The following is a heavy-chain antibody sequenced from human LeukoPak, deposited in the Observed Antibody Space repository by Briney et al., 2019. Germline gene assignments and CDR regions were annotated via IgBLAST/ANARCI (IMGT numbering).Heavy chain of an antibody. V-gene: IGHV3-53*01. J-gene: IGHJ4*02. CDR1: GFTVITND. CDR2: LYSDGNT. D-gene: IGHD1-14*01. CDR3: ARGVEPLAANTLAY. Sequence: GGSLRLSCAASGFTVITNDMTWVRQAPGKGLEWVSVLYSDGNTKYADSVQGRFTISRDNSKNALYLEMNSLSPDDTAVYYCARGVEPLAANTLAYWGQGTLVIVSS.